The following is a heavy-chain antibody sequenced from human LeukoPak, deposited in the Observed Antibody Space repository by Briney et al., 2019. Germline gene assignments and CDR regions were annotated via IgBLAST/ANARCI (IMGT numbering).Heavy chain of an antibody. V-gene: IGHV4-4*02. D-gene: IGHD1-7*01. CDR3: ARITGTWDYYFYMDV. CDR1: GGSISSSNW. J-gene: IGHJ6*03. Sequence: SETLSLTCAVSGGSISSSNWWSWVRQPPGKGLERIGEIYHSGSTNYNPSLKSRVTISVDKSKNQFSLKLSSVTAADTAVYYCARITGTWDYYFYMDVWGKGTTVTVSS. CDR2: IYHSGST.